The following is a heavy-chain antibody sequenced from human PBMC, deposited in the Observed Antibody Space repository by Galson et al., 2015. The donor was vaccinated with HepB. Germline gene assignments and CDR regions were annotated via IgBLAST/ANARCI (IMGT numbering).Heavy chain of an antibody. CDR3: ARDWSYSSSLGPPSLDP. Sequence: SVKVSCKASGGTFSSYAISWVRQAPGQGLEWMGRIIPILGIANYAQKFQGRVTITADKSTSTAYMELSSLRSEDTAVYYCARDWSYSSSLGPPSLDPWGQGTLVTVSS. J-gene: IGHJ5*02. CDR1: GGTFSSYA. V-gene: IGHV1-69*04. CDR2: IIPILGIA. D-gene: IGHD6-13*01.